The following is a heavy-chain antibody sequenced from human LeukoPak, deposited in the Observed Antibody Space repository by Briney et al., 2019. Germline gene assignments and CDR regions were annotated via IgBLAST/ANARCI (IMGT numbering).Heavy chain of an antibody. CDR2: INHSGST. J-gene: IGHJ5*02. Sequence: PSETLSLTCAVYGGSFSGNYWSWIRQPPGKGLEWIGEINHSGSTNYNPSLKSRVTISVDTSKNQFSLKLSSVTAADTAVYYCARGCLPGYYGSGNRINWFDPWGQGTLVTVSS. V-gene: IGHV4-34*01. CDR1: GGSFSGNY. CDR3: ARGCLPGYYGSGNRINWFDP. D-gene: IGHD3-10*01.